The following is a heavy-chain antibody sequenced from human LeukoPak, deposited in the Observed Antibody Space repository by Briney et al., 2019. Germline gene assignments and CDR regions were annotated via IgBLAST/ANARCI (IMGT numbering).Heavy chain of an antibody. Sequence: ASVKVSRKASGYTFTSYGISWVRQAPGQGLEWMGWISAYNGNTNYAQKLQGRVTMTTDTSTSTAYMELRSLRSDDTAVYYCARDETRLRWCIFDYWGQGTLVTVSS. V-gene: IGHV1-18*01. CDR3: ARDETRLRWCIFDY. CDR2: ISAYNGNT. D-gene: IGHD4-23*01. J-gene: IGHJ4*02. CDR1: GYTFTSYG.